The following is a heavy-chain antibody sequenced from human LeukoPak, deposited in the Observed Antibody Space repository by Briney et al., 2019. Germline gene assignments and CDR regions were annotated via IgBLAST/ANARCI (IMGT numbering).Heavy chain of an antibody. V-gene: IGHV3-30-3*01. CDR1: GFTFSSYA. Sequence: GGSLRLSCAASGFTFSSYAMHWVRQAPGKGLEWVAVISYDRSNKFYADSVKGRFTISRDNSKNSLYLQMNTLRPEDTAVYSCARAGGGQGDDNWFDSWGQGTLVTVSS. CDR3: ARAGGGQGDDNWFDS. D-gene: IGHD3-16*01. J-gene: IGHJ5*01. CDR2: ISYDRSNK.